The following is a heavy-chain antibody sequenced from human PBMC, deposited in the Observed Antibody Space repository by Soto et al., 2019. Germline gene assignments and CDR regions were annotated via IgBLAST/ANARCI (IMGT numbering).Heavy chain of an antibody. V-gene: IGHV3-30*18. Sequence: QVQLVDSGGGVVQPGRSLRLSCAASGFTFSNYGMHWVRQAPGKGLEWVAFISYHGSDKNYADSVKGRFTISRDNSKNTFYLQMNSLRVDDTAVYYCAKDGTCGGTYFDYWGQGTLVTVSS. J-gene: IGHJ4*02. CDR3: AKDGTCGGTYFDY. CDR2: ISYHGSDK. D-gene: IGHD2-21*01. CDR1: GFTFSNYG.